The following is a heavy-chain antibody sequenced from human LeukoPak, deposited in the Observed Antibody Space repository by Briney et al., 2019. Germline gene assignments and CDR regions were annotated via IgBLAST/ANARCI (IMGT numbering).Heavy chain of an antibody. Sequence: PGGSLRLSCAASGFTFSSYAMSWVRQAPGKGLEWASGISGSGGSTYYADSVKGRFTISRDNSKNTLYLQMNSLRAGDTAVYYCAKCSGGTCYSSLDYWGQGTLVTVSS. J-gene: IGHJ4*02. CDR3: AKCSGGTCYSSLDY. CDR1: GFTFSSYA. CDR2: ISGSGGST. V-gene: IGHV3-23*01. D-gene: IGHD2-15*01.